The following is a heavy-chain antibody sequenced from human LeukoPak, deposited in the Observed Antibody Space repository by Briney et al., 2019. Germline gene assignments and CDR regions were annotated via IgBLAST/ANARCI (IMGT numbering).Heavy chain of an antibody. J-gene: IGHJ6*02. CDR3: ARRNYYDGMDV. Sequence: ASVKVSCKASGYTFTGYYMHWLRQAPGQGLEWMGWINPNSGGTNYAQKFQGRVTMTRNTSISTAYMELSSLRSEDTAVYYCARRNYYDGMDVWGQGTTVTVSS. CDR1: GYTFTGYY. CDR2: INPNSGGT. V-gene: IGHV1-2*02.